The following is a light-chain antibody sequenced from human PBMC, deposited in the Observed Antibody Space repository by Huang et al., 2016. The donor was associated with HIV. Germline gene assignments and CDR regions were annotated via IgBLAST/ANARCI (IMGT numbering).Light chain of an antibody. J-gene: IGKJ5*01. Sequence: EIVLTQSPAFQSATPKEKVTITCRASQSIGHNLHWYQQKPDQSPKLLIKYTSQSVSGLPSRFSGSGTGTDFTLTINSLEAEDAASYYCHQSSIFESLTFGQGTRLEIK. CDR2: YTS. CDR1: QSIGHN. CDR3: HQSSIFESLT. V-gene: IGKV6-21*01.